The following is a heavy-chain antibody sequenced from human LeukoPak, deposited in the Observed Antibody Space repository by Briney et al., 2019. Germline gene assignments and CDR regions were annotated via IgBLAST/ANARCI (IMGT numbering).Heavy chain of an antibody. Sequence: SVNVSCKASGGTLSSYAISWVRQAPGQGGEWMGGIIPIFGTANYAQKFQGRVTITTDESTSTAYMELSRLRSEDTAVYYCAGYDSSGYYGFDPWGQGTLVTVSS. CDR3: AGYDSSGYYGFDP. J-gene: IGHJ5*02. CDR2: IIPIFGTA. CDR1: GGTLSSYA. D-gene: IGHD3-22*01. V-gene: IGHV1-69*05.